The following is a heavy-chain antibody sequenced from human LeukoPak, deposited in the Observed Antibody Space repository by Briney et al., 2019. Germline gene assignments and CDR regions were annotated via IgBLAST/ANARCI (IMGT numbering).Heavy chain of an antibody. V-gene: IGHV4-34*01. CDR2: INHSGST. Sequence: SETLSLTCAVYGGSFSGYYWSWIRQPPGKGLEWIGEINHSGSTNYNPSLKSRVTISVDTSKNQFSLKLSSVTAADTAVYYCARRPDYFDYWGQGTLVTVPS. CDR1: GGSFSGYY. CDR3: ARRPDYFDY. J-gene: IGHJ4*02.